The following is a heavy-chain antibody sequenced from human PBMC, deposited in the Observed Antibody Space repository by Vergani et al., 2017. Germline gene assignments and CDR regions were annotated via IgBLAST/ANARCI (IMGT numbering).Heavy chain of an antibody. J-gene: IGHJ4*02. Sequence: QVQLVQSGAEVKKPGASVKVSCKVSGYTLTELSMHWVRQAPGKGLEWMGGFDPEDGETIYAQKFQGRVTMTRDTSTSTVYMELSSLRSEDTAVYYCASLLTGVAYWGQGTLVTVSS. CDR3: ASLLTGVAY. D-gene: IGHD7-27*01. CDR1: GYTLTELS. V-gene: IGHV1-24*01. CDR2: FDPEDGET.